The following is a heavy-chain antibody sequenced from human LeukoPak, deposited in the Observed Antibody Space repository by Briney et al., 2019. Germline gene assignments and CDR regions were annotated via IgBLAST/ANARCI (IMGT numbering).Heavy chain of an antibody. J-gene: IGHJ4*02. Sequence: SETLSLTCAVYGGSFSGYYWSWIRQPPGKGLEWIGEINHSGSTNYNPSLKSRVTISVDTSKNQFSLKLSSVTAADTAVYYCAGRASIAAAGSSYYFDYWGQGTLVTVSS. D-gene: IGHD6-13*01. CDR1: GGSFSGYY. CDR2: INHSGST. V-gene: IGHV4-34*01. CDR3: AGRASIAAAGSSYYFDY.